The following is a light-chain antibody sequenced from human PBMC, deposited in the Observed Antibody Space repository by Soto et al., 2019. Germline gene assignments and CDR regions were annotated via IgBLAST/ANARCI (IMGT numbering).Light chain of an antibody. J-gene: IGKJ2*03. CDR2: GAS. CDR3: HQYAGSHS. CDR1: QSVTANY. V-gene: IGKV3-20*01. Sequence: EIVLTQSPGTLSLSPGERVILSCRASQSVTANYLTWYQQKPGQAPRLLIYGASNRATGIPDRFSGSGSGTDFALTISRLEPEDFAVYYCHQYAGSHSFGQGTKLEI.